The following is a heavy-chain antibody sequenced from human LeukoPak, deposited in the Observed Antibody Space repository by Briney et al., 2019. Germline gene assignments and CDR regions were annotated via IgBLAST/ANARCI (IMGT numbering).Heavy chain of an antibody. CDR1: GFTFSSYG. Sequence: GGSLRLSCAASGFTFSSYGMHWVRQAPGKGLEWVAVISYDGSNKYYADSVKGRFTISRDNSKNTLYLQMNSLRAEDTAVYYCANDTYSSSWYYFDYWGQGTLVTVSS. J-gene: IGHJ4*02. CDR3: ANDTYSSSWYYFDY. D-gene: IGHD6-13*01. V-gene: IGHV3-30*18. CDR2: ISYDGSNK.